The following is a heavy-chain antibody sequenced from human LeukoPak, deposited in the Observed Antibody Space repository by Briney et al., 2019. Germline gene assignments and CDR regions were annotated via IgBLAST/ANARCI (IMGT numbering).Heavy chain of an antibody. CDR2: MTGPADTT. J-gene: IGHJ4*02. V-gene: IGHV3-23*01. CDR1: GFNFNNFA. CDR3: AKGAEIDH. Sequence: PGGSLRLSCAASGFNFNNFAMSWVRQAPGKGPEWLSAMTGPADTTYYAESVKGRFTISRDYSKSMAYLQMNSLRVEDTAIYYCAKGAEIDHWGQGTLVTVSS.